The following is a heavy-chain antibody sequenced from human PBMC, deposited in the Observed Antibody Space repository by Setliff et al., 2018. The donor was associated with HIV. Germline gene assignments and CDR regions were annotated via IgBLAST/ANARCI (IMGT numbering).Heavy chain of an antibody. CDR2: IFYSGST. CDR3: ARVSCSSWYSIPRYYYYSMDV. CDR1: GGSISSYY. D-gene: IGHD6-13*01. Sequence: SETLSLTCTVSGGSISSYYWSWIRQPPGEGLEWIGYIFYSGSTYYNPSLRSRVTTSVDTSKNQFSLRLRSVTAADTAVYYCARVSCSSWYSIPRYYYYSMDVWGDGTTVTVSS. J-gene: IGHJ6*03. V-gene: IGHV4-59*12.